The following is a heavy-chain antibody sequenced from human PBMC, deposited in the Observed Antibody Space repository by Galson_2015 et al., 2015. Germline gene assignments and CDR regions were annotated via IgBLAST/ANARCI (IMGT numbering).Heavy chain of an antibody. D-gene: IGHD6-13*01. J-gene: IGHJ4*02. CDR1: GFSFSSYA. CDR2: ISYDVTIK. CDR3: ARGTAADAFDY. Sequence: SLRLSCAASGFSFSSYAMHWVRQAPGKGLEWVAIISYDVTIKYYADSVKGRFTISRDNSKNTLYLQMNSLRPEDTAVYSCARGTAADAFDYWGQGTLVTVSS. V-gene: IGHV3-30-3*01.